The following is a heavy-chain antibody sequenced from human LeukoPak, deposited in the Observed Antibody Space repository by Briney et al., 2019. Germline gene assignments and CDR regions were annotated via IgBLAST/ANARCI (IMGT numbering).Heavy chain of an antibody. CDR1: GFTFSSYE. Sequence: PGGSLRLSCAASGFTFSSYEMNWVRQAPGKGLEWVSYISSSGSTIYYADSVKGRFTISRDNAKNSLYVQMNSLRAEDTAVYYCAKALASVGGLSLFDYWGQGTLVTVSS. CDR3: AKALASVGGLSLFDY. V-gene: IGHV3-48*03. D-gene: IGHD3-16*02. J-gene: IGHJ4*02. CDR2: ISSSGSTI.